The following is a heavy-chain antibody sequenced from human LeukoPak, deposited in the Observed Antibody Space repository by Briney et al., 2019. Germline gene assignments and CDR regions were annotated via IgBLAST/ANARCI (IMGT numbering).Heavy chain of an antibody. V-gene: IGHV4-59*12. CDR1: GGSISHYY. J-gene: IGHJ4*02. Sequence: PSETLSLTCTVSGGSISHYYWNWIRQPPGKGLEFVGYIYYTRRNKYNPSLKSRVPISVDTSKNQSSLKLSSVTAADTAVYYCARDAVWGYYDSSGYYPLDYWGQGTLVTVSS. D-gene: IGHD3-22*01. CDR3: ARDAVWGYYDSSGYYPLDY. CDR2: IYYTRRN.